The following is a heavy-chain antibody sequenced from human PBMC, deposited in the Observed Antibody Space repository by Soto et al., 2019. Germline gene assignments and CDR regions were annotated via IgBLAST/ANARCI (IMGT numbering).Heavy chain of an antibody. CDR2: ISGSGGST. Sequence: EVQLLESGGGLVQPGGSLRLSCAASGFTFSSYAMSWVRQAPGKGLEWVSAISGSGGSTYYADSVKGRFTISRDNSKNTLYLQMNSLRAEDTAVYYCAHAVGGSSSWAEYFQHWGQGTLVTVSS. CDR3: AHAVGGSSSWAEYFQH. CDR1: GFTFSSYA. V-gene: IGHV3-23*01. J-gene: IGHJ1*01. D-gene: IGHD6-13*01.